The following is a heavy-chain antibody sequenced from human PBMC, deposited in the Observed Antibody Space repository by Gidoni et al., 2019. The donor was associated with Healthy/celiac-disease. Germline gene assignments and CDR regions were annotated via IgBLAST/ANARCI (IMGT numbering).Heavy chain of an antibody. V-gene: IGHV3-53*01. Sequence: EVQLVESGGGLIQPGGSLRLPCSASGFTVSSNYMSWVRQAPGKGLEWVSVIYSGGSTYYADSVKGRFTISRDNSKNTLYLQMNSLRAEDTAVYYCARDTIERWGSERAFDIWGQGTMVTVSS. D-gene: IGHD3-16*01. J-gene: IGHJ3*02. CDR3: ARDTIERWGSERAFDI. CDR1: GFTVSSNY. CDR2: IYSGGST.